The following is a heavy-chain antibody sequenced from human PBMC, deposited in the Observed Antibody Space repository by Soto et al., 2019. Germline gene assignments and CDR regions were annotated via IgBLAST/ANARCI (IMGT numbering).Heavy chain of an antibody. CDR1: GFTFSSYG. V-gene: IGHV3-33*01. D-gene: IGHD5-12*01. CDR2: IWYDGSNK. J-gene: IGHJ6*02. Sequence: QVQLVESGGGVVQPGRSLRLSCAASGFTFSSYGMHWVRQAPGKGLEWVAVIWYDGSNKYYADSVKGRFTISRDNSKNXQYLQMNSLRAEDTAVYYCARGGEMATTNCCAGMDVWGQGTTVTVSS. CDR3: ARGGEMATTNCCAGMDV.